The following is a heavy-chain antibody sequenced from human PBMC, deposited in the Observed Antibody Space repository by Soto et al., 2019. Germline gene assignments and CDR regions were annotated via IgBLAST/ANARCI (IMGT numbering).Heavy chain of an antibody. CDR3: SIVDPGETSPFDH. CDR2: INPFDGSR. D-gene: IGHD3-10*01. CDR1: GYIFTSYY. V-gene: IGHV1-46*03. J-gene: IGHJ4*02. Sequence: ASAKVSCKASGYIFTSYYIHWVRQAPGQGLEWMGWINPFDGSRMFAQSFQGRVTMTRDTSTSTVYMEVSSLRSEDTAVYYCSIVDPGETSPFDHWRRG.